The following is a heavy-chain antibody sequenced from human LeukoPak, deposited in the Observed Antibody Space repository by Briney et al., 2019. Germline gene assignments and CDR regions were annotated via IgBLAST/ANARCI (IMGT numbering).Heavy chain of an antibody. CDR1: GGSISSSY. D-gene: IGHD1-1*01. Sequence: SETLSLTCTVSGGSISSSYWSWIRQPPGKGLEYIGYISYSGSTSYNPSLKSRVTISVDTSKNQFSLKLSSVTAADTAVYYCARDLFAGTTGTVDYWGQGTLVTVSS. V-gene: IGHV4-59*01. J-gene: IGHJ4*02. CDR3: ARDLFAGTTGTVDY. CDR2: ISYSGST.